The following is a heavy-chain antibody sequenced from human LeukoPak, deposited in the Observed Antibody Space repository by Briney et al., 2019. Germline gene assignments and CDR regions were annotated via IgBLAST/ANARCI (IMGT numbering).Heavy chain of an antibody. D-gene: IGHD3-10*01. CDR2: INHSGST. CDR3: ARGLPYYYGSGSYYTSHYYYYMDV. V-gene: IGHV4-34*01. Sequence: PSETLSLTCAVYGGSFSGYYWSWIRQPPGKGLEWIGEINHSGSTNYNPSLKSRVTISVDTSKNQFSLKLSSVTAADTAVYYCARGLPYYYGSGSYYTSHYYYYMDVWGKGTTVTISS. CDR1: GGSFSGYY. J-gene: IGHJ6*03.